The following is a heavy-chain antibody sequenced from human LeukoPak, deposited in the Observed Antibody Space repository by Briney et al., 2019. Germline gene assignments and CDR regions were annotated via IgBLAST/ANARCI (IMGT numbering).Heavy chain of an antibody. V-gene: IGHV3-48*02. CDR1: GFTFSDYS. CDR3: SRRFDC. CDR2: IDGSGDTI. J-gene: IGHJ4*02. Sequence: GESLRLSCAASGFTFSDYSMNWDRQAPGKGLEWVSYIDGSGDTIYYADSVKGRFTISRDSAKNSLDLQMNSLRDEDTAVYYCSRRFDCWGQGTLVTVSS.